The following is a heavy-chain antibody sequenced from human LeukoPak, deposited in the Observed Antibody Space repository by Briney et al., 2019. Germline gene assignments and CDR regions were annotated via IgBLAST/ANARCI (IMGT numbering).Heavy chain of an antibody. Sequence: TSETLSLTCAVYGGSFSGYYWSWIRQPPGKGLEWIGEINHSGSTNYNPSLKSRVTISVDTSKNQFSLKLSSVTAADTAVYYCARDRWYSSYFDYWGQGTLVTVSS. CDR3: ARDRWYSSYFDY. CDR2: INHSGST. J-gene: IGHJ4*02. V-gene: IGHV4-34*01. CDR1: GGSFSGYY. D-gene: IGHD2-15*01.